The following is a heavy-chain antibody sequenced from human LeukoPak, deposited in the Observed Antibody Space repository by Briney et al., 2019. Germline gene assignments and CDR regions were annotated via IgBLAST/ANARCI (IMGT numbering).Heavy chain of an antibody. D-gene: IGHD1-7*01. Sequence: TGGSLRPSCAASGFTFSNYEVNWVRQAPGKGLEWVSYISSRGTTIYYPDSVKGRFTISRDDAKNSLYLQMNSLRAEDTAVYYCARGGLYNWNYLGALDIWGQGTMVTVSS. CDR2: ISSRGTTI. CDR1: GFTFSNYE. CDR3: ARGGLYNWNYLGALDI. J-gene: IGHJ3*02. V-gene: IGHV3-48*03.